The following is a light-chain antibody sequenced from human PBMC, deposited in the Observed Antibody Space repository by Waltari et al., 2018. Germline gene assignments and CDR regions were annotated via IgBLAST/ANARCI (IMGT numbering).Light chain of an antibody. CDR1: QSIDNN. CDR2: GAS. CDR3: QQYNRWPPLT. Sequence: EIVMTQSPATLSVSPGERATLPCKASQSIDNNLAWYQQKPGQAPRLLIYGASTRATGVPARFSGSGSGTEFTLTISSLQSEDCAVFYCQQYNRWPPLTFGGGTKVEIK. J-gene: IGKJ4*01. V-gene: IGKV3-15*01.